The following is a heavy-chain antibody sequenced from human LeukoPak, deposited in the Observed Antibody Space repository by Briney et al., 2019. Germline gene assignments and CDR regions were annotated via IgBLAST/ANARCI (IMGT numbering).Heavy chain of an antibody. Sequence: PSETLSLTCTVSGGSISSGGYYWNWIRQHPGKGLEWIGYIYYSGSTYYNPSLKSRVTISVDTSKNQFSLKLSSVTAADTAVYYCARAPVFGYSYGYTGRYYFDYWGQGTLVTVSS. D-gene: IGHD5-18*01. J-gene: IGHJ4*02. CDR2: IYYSGST. CDR3: ARAPVFGYSYGYTGRYYFDY. V-gene: IGHV4-31*03. CDR1: GGSISSGGYY.